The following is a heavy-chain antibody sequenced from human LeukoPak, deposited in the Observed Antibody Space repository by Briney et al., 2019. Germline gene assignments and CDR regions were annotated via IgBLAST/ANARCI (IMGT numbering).Heavy chain of an antibody. J-gene: IGHJ5*02. CDR3: ARVRSRSSGINP. CDR1: GGSISSGSYY. V-gene: IGHV4-61*02. CDR2: IYTSGST. Sequence: SETLSLTCTVSGGSISSGSYYWSWIRQPAGKGLEWIGRIYTSGSTNYNPSLKSRVTISVDTSKNQFSLKLSSVTAADTAVYYCARVRSRSSGINPWGQGTLVTVSS. D-gene: IGHD6-6*01.